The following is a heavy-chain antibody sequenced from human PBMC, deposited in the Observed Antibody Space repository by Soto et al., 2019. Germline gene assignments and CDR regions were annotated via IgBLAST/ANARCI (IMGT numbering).Heavy chain of an antibody. D-gene: IGHD1-26*01. CDR3: ARRIVGTTGHAMDV. V-gene: IGHV3-11*01. J-gene: IGHJ6*02. Sequence: QVQLVESGGGLIKPGGSLRLSCAASGFTFCDYHMSWIRQAQGKGLGWVSYISSSGSNVYYADSVKGRFTISRDNAKNAFYLQMNSLRVEDTAGFYCARRIVGTTGHAMDVWGQGTTVTV. CDR1: GFTFCDYH. CDR2: ISSSGSNV.